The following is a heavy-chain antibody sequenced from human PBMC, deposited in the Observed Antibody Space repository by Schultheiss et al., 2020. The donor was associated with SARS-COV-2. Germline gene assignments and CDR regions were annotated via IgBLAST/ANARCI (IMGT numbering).Heavy chain of an antibody. CDR1: GGSISSSSYY. CDR3: ARGLVVGAPYSTHYYYGMDV. Sequence: SETLSLTCTVSGGSISSSSYYWGWIRQPPGKGLEWIGSIYHSGSTYYNPSLKSRVTISVDTSKNQFSLKLSSVTAADTAVYYCARGLVVGAPYSTHYYYGMDVWGQGTTVTVSS. CDR2: IYHSGST. V-gene: IGHV4-39*07. J-gene: IGHJ6*02. D-gene: IGHD1-26*01.